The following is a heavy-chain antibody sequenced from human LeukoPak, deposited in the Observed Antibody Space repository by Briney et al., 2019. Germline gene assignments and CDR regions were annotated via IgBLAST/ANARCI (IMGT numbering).Heavy chain of an antibody. J-gene: IGHJ3*02. V-gene: IGHV3-21*01. CDR1: GFTLSSYW. CDR2: IRSGSSYT. D-gene: IGHD1-26*01. CDR3: ARGQGELPFDI. Sequence: GGSLRLSCAASGFTLSSYWMSWVRQAPGKGLEWVSSIRSGSSYTSYADSVKDRFTISRDTAKNSLYMQTNSLRTEGTAMTDLARGQGELPFDIWGQGTMVTVSS.